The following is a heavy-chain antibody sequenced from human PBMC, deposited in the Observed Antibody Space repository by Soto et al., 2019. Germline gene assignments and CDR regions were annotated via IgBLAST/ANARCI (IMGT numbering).Heavy chain of an antibody. CDR1: GYSISSSNW. J-gene: IGHJ5*02. CDR2: IYYSGST. Sequence: SETLSLTCAVSGYSISSSNWWGWIRQPPGKGLEWIGYIYYSGSTYYNPSLKSRVTMSVDTSKNQFSLKLSSVTAVDTAVYYCARTAPLYCSGGSCYANWFDPWGQGTLVTV. V-gene: IGHV4-28*01. CDR3: ARTAPLYCSGGSCYANWFDP. D-gene: IGHD2-15*01.